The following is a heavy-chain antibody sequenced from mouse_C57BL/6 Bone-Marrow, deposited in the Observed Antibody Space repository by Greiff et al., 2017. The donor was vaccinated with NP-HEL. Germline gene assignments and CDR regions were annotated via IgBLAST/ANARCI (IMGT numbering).Heavy chain of an antibody. CDR2: IYPRSGNT. V-gene: IGHV1-81*01. CDR3: ARITTVVGDFDY. Sequence: QVQLKESGAELARPGASVKLSCKASGYTFTSYGISWVKQRTGQGLEWIGEIYPRSGNTYYNEKFKGKATLTADKSSSTAYMELRSLTSEDSAVYFCARITTVVGDFDYWGQGTTLTVSS. J-gene: IGHJ2*01. D-gene: IGHD1-1*01. CDR1: GYTFTSYG.